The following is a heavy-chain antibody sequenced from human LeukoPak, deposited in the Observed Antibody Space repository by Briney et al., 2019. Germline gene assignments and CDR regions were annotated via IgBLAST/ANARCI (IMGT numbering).Heavy chain of an antibody. J-gene: IGHJ4*02. D-gene: IGHD2-2*01. CDR3: AREASYCTSTSCPLFAY. CDR1: GYTFTGYY. Sequence: GASVKVSCNASGYTFTGYYMHWVRQAPGQGLEWMGWINPKSGDTSYAQKLQGRVTMTGDTSISTAYMELNRLISDDTAVYYCAREASYCTSTSCPLFAYWGQGTLLTVSS. V-gene: IGHV1-2*02. CDR2: INPKSGDT.